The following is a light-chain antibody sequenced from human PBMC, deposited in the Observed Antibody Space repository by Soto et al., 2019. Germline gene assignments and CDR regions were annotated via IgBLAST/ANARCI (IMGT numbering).Light chain of an antibody. CDR3: QQYSNWPPIT. CDR2: DTS. J-gene: IGKJ5*01. CDR1: QSVSSK. V-gene: IGKV3-15*01. Sequence: MVMKQSPATLSVSPGERATLSCRASQSVSSKLAWYQQKPGQAPRLLIYDTSTRATGIPARFSGSGSGTEFTLSISSLQSEDFAVYYCQQYSNWPPITFGQGTRLEIK.